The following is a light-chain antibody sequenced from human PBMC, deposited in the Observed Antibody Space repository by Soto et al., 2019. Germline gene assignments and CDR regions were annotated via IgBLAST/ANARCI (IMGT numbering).Light chain of an antibody. CDR3: SSYAGSNNLV. CDR2: DVT. J-gene: IGLJ1*01. V-gene: IGLV2-8*01. CDR1: SSDVGGYNY. Sequence: QSVLTQPPSASGSPGQSVTISCTGTSSDVGGYNYVSWYQQYPGKAPKLMIYDVTKRPSGVPDRFSGSKSGNTASLTVSGLQAEDGADYYCSSYAGSNNLVFGTGTKLTVL.